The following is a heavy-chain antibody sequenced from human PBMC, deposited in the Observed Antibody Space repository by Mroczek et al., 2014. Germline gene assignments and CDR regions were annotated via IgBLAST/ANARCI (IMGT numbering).Heavy chain of an antibody. D-gene: IGHD4-17*01. CDR3: ARHSSEDGDYELTDFDY. J-gene: IGHJ4*02. V-gene: IGHV4-39*01. CDR2: IYYSGST. CDR1: GGSISSSSYY. Sequence: QVQLQESGPGLVKPSETLSLTCTVSGGSISSSSYYWGWIRQPPGKGLEWIGSIYYSGSTYYNPSLKSRVTISVDTSKNQFSLKLSSVTAADTAVYYCARHSSEDGDYELTDFDYWGQGTLVTVSS.